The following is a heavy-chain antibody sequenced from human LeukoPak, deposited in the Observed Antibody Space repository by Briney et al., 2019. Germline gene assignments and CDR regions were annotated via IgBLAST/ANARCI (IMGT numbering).Heavy chain of an antibody. CDR1: GATFSSYA. J-gene: IGHJ4*02. CDR3: ARDGSYGTFDY. V-gene: IGHV1-69*06. CDR2: IIPIFGTA. D-gene: IGHD5-18*01. Sequence: SVKVSCKASGATFSSYAISWVRQAPGQGLEWMGGIIPIFGTANYAQKFQGRVTITADKSTSTAYMELSSLRSEDTAVYYCARDGSYGTFDYWGQGTLVTVSS.